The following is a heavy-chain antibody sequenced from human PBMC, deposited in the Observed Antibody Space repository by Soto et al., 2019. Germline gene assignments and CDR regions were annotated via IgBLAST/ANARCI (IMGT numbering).Heavy chain of an antibody. CDR2: VHYSGNT. D-gene: IGHD2-15*01. CDR1: GYSISSGYH. V-gene: IGHV4-38-2*02. J-gene: IGHJ5*02. Sequence: SETLSLTCTVSGYSISSGYHWAWIRQPPGKGLEWLGSVHYSGNTYYNPSLKSRLTISVDKSKNQFSLNLSSVTAADTAVYYCARQDRVVAEGRWFDPWGQGTLVTVSS. CDR3: ARQDRVVAEGRWFDP.